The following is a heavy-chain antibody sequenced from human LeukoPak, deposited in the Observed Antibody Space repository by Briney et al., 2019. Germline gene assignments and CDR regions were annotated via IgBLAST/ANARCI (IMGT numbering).Heavy chain of an antibody. CDR1: GGSISSGGYY. V-gene: IGHV4-31*03. CDR3: ARVPGYCSSTSCYPDYGDAFDI. D-gene: IGHD2-2*01. CDR2: IYYSGST. J-gene: IGHJ3*02. Sequence: SETLSLTCTVSGGSISSGGYYWSWIRQHPGKGLEWIGYIYYSGSTYYNPSLKSRVTISVDTSKNQFSLKLSSVTAADTAVYYCARVPGYCSSTSCYPDYGDAFDIWGQGTMVTVSS.